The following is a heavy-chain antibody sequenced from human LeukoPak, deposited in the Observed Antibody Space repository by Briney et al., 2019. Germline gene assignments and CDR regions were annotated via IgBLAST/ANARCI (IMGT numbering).Heavy chain of an antibody. CDR1: GFTFSGYG. CDR2: IWYDGSNK. J-gene: IGHJ5*02. Sequence: GGSLRLSCAASGFTFSGYGMHWVRQAPGKGLEWVAVIWYDGSNKYYADSVKGRFTISRDNSKNTLYLQMNSLRAEDTAVYYCAKEVLGYSSGWYGTNWFDPWGQGTLVTVSS. D-gene: IGHD6-19*01. CDR3: AKEVLGYSSGWYGTNWFDP. V-gene: IGHV3-33*06.